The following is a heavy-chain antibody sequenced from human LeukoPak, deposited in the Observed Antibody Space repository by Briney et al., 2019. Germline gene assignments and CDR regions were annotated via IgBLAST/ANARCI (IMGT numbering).Heavy chain of an antibody. V-gene: IGHV4-59*08. J-gene: IGHJ5*02. Sequence: PSETLSLTCTVSGGSISSYYWSWIRQPPGKGLEWIGYIYYSGSTNYNPSLKSRVTISVDTSKNQFSVKLSSVTAADTAVYYCARVDYYGSGSPLRWFDPWGQGTLVTVSS. CDR3: ARVDYYGSGSPLRWFDP. D-gene: IGHD3-10*01. CDR1: GGSISSYY. CDR2: IYYSGST.